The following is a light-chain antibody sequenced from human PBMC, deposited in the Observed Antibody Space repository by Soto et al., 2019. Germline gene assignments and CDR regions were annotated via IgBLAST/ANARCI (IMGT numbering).Light chain of an antibody. J-gene: IGLJ1*01. V-gene: IGLV1-44*01. CDR3: AAWDDRLNGYV. CDR2: SNN. Sequence: QSVLTQPPSASGTPGQRVTISCSGSSSDIGRYTVNWYQQLPGTAPKLLIYSNNQRPSGVPDRFSGSKSGTSASLAISGLQSEDEADYYCAAWDDRLNGYVFGTGTRVTVL. CDR1: SSDIGRYT.